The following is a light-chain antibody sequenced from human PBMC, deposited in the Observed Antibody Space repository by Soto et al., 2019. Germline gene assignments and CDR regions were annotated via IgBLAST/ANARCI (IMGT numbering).Light chain of an antibody. J-gene: IGKJ1*01. V-gene: IGKV3-20*01. CDR3: QQYGTSPWT. CDR2: GAS. Sequence: EIVLTQSPATLSLSPGERATLSCRASQSVSSSYLTWYQQKPGQAPRLLIYGASSRATGIADRFSGSGSGTDFTLTISRLEPEDFAVYYCQQYGTSPWTFGQGTKVDIK. CDR1: QSVSSSY.